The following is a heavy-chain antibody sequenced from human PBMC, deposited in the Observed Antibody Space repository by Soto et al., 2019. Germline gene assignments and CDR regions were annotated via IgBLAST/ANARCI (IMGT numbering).Heavy chain of an antibody. Sequence: VNVSCKXSGYSFTNNDVSWVRQATGQGLEWMGWMNPGSGDTGYAQKFQGRVTMTRDISIATAYMELSSLRSDDTAIYYCARMATFGSLNWFDPWGQGTLVTVSS. J-gene: IGHJ5*02. V-gene: IGHV1-8*01. D-gene: IGHD3-16*01. CDR3: ARMATFGSLNWFDP. CDR2: MNPGSGDT. CDR1: GYSFTNND.